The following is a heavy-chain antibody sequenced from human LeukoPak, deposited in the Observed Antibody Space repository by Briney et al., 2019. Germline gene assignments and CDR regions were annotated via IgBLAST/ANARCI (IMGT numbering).Heavy chain of an antibody. V-gene: IGHV3-30*04. CDR2: ISYDGSNK. CDR3: ARDPGYYYDSSGYYPDAFDI. D-gene: IGHD3-22*01. CDR1: GFTFRSYA. Sequence: PGGTLRLSCAASGFTFRSYAMHWVRQAPGKGLEGVAVISYDGSNKYYADSVKGRFTISRDNCKNTLYLQMNSLRAEDTAVYYCARDPGYYYDSSGYYPDAFDIWGQGTMVTVSS. J-gene: IGHJ3*02.